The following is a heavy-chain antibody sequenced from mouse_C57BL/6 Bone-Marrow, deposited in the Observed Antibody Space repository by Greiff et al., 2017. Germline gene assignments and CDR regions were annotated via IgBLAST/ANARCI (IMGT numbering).Heavy chain of an antibody. V-gene: IGHV14-4*01. Sequence: EVKLVESGAELVRPGASVKLSCTASGFNIKDDYMHWVKQRPEQGLEWIGWIDPENGDTESASKFQGKATITADTSSNTAYLQLSSLTSEDTAVYYCTTCYYGSSYYDYWGQGTTLTVSS. D-gene: IGHD1-1*01. J-gene: IGHJ2*01. CDR3: TTCYYGSSYYDY. CDR1: GFNIKDDY. CDR2: IDPENGDT.